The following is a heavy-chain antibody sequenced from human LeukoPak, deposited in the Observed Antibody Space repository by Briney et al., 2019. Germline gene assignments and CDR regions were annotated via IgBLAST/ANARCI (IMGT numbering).Heavy chain of an antibody. CDR3: ARDSPLDGDAFDY. CDR1: GFTFDDYA. CDR2: INWNSDSI. J-gene: IGHJ4*02. Sequence: GGSLRLSCAVSGFTFDDYAMHWVRQVPGKGLEWVSGINWNSDSIGYADSVKGRFTTSRDNAKNSLYLQMNSLRAEDTAVYYCARDSPLDGDAFDYWGQGTLVTVSS. D-gene: IGHD4-17*01. V-gene: IGHV3-9*01.